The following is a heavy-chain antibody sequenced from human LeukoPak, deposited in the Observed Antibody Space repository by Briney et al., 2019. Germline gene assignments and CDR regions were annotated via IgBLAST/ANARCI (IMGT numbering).Heavy chain of an antibody. V-gene: IGHV1-46*01. CDR3: ARVLHLYLLPPDYYYYYMDV. CDR1: VYTFTSYY. D-gene: IGHD2-2*01. CDR2: INPSVGST. Sequence: ASVKVSRKASVYTFTSYYMHWVRQAPGQALEWMGIINPSVGSTSYAQKFQGSVTMTRDTSTSTVDMELSSLRSEDTAVYYCARVLHLYLLPPDYYYYYMDVWGKGTTVTVSS. J-gene: IGHJ6*03.